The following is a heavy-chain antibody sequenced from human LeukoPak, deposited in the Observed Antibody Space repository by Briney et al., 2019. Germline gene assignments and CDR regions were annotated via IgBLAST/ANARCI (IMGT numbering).Heavy chain of an antibody. V-gene: IGHV4-31*02. CDR3: ARTEPAPSYYFDY. Sequence: LRLSCAASGFTFSSYAMSWIRQHPGKGLEWIGYIYYSGSTYYNPSLKSRVTISVDTSKNQFSLKLSSVTAADTAVYYCARTEPAPSYYFDYWGQGTLVTVSS. CDR1: GFTFSSYA. CDR2: IYYSGST. D-gene: IGHD1-14*01. J-gene: IGHJ4*02.